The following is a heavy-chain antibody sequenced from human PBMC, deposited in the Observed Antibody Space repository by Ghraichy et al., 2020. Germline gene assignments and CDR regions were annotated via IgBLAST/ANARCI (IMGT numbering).Heavy chain of an antibody. Sequence: GESLNISCAASGFTFSSYAMSWVRQAPGKGLEWVSAISGSGGSTYYADSVKGRFTISRDNSKNTLYLQMNSLRAEDTAVYYCALQLAYCGGDCYPLDYWGQGTLVTVSS. D-gene: IGHD2-21*02. CDR2: ISGSGGST. V-gene: IGHV3-23*01. CDR3: ALQLAYCGGDCYPLDY. J-gene: IGHJ4*02. CDR1: GFTFSSYA.